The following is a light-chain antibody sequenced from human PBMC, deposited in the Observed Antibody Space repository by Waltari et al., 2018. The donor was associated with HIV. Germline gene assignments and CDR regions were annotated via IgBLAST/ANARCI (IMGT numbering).Light chain of an antibody. V-gene: IGLV2-8*01. J-gene: IGLJ1*01. CDR3: CSYGGDNNFV. CDR1: FSDVGNYDY. Sequence: QSALTQPPSASGSPGQSVTISCTGTFSDVGNYDYVPWYQQHPGKAPKLMIHEVSQRPSGVPDRCSCSKSGNTASLTVSALQTEDEADYYCCSYGGDNNFVFGTGTKLTVL. CDR2: EVS.